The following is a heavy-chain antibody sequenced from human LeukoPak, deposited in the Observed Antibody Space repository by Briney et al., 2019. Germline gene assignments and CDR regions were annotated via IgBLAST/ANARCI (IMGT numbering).Heavy chain of an antibody. V-gene: IGHV1-46*01. D-gene: IGHD2-15*01. CDR1: GYTFTSYY. CDR2: INPSEGST. J-gene: IGHJ4*02. CDR3: ARAFCSGGICHSFFDY. Sequence: GASVKVSCKASGYTFTSYYIHWVRQAPGQGLEWMGVINPSEGSTRYAQKFLGRVTVTRDTSTTTVDMELSSVRSEDTAVYYCARAFCSGGICHSFFDYWGQGTLVTVSS.